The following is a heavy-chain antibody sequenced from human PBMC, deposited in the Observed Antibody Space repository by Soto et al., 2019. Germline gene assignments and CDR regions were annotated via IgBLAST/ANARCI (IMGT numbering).Heavy chain of an antibody. Sequence: QVQLVQSGAEVKKPGSSVKVSCKASGGTFGSYVITWVRQAPGQGLEWMGGIIPILGTEKVAQRFQGRVTLIADASTSTAYLELSSLRSEDTAVYYCARAGANSSYPHYYYNYGMAVWGQGTPVTVSS. CDR2: IIPILGTE. J-gene: IGHJ6*02. CDR1: GGTFGSYV. D-gene: IGHD6-13*01. V-gene: IGHV1-69*12. CDR3: ARAGANSSYPHYYYNYGMAV.